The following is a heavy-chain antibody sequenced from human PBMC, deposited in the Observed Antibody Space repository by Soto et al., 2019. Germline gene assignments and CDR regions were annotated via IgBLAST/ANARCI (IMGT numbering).Heavy chain of an antibody. V-gene: IGHV1-69*01. D-gene: IGHD3-9*01. CDR3: ARLEPGYYRGILNWFDP. CDR1: GGTFSSYA. Sequence: QVQLVQSGAEVKKPGSSVKVSCKASGGTFSSYAISWVRQAPGQGLEWMGGIIPIFGTANYAQKFQGRVTITADESTSTAYMELSSLRSEDTAVYYCARLEPGYYRGILNWFDPWGQGTLVTVSS. J-gene: IGHJ5*02. CDR2: IIPIFGTA.